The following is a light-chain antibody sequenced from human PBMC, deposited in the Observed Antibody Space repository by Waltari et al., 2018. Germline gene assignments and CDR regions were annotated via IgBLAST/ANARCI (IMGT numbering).Light chain of an antibody. J-gene: IGKJ1*01. V-gene: IGKV1-5*01. CDR1: QSISTW. CDR2: AGL. Sequence: DIQMTQSPSTLSASVGDRVTITCRASQSISTWLAWYQQKPGKAPNLLIYAGLRLQSGVPSRFSGSWFGTEFTLTITDLQPDDFATYYCLQHNSYPQTFGQGTKVDFK. CDR3: LQHNSYPQT.